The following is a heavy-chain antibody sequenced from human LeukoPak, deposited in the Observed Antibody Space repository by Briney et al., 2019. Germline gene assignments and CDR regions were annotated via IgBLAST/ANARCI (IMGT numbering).Heavy chain of an antibody. J-gene: IGHJ5*02. D-gene: IGHD3-22*01. V-gene: IGHV4-34*01. CDR2: INHSGST. Sequence: SETLSLTCAVYGGSFSGYYLSWIRQPPGKGLEWIGEINHSGSTNYNPSLKSRVTISVDTSKNQFSLKLSSVTAADTAVYYCARDHDYYDNFDPWGQGTLVTVSS. CDR1: GGSFSGYY. CDR3: ARDHDYYDNFDP.